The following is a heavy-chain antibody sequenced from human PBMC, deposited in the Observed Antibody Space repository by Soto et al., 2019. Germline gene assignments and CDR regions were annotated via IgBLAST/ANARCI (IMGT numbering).Heavy chain of an antibody. CDR1: GGSFSGYY. CDR3: ARRGDSSGYYYAFDI. D-gene: IGHD3-22*01. CDR2: INHSGST. V-gene: IGHV4-34*01. Sequence: ETLSLTCAVYGGSFSGYYWSWIRQPPGKGLEWIGEINHSGSTNYNPSLKSRVTISVDTSKNQFSLKLSSVTAADTAVYYCARRGDSSGYYYAFDIWGQGTMVTVSS. J-gene: IGHJ3*02.